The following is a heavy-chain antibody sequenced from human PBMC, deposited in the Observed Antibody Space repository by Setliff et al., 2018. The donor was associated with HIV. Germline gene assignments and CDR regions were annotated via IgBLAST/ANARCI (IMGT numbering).Heavy chain of an antibody. V-gene: IGHV4-61*02. J-gene: IGHJ4*02. Sequence: SETLSLTCTVSGGSISSGNYYWSWIRQPAGKGLEWIGRIYTSGSTNYNPSLKSRVTISLDTSKNQFSLNLSSVTAADTAVYYCARTEEWWRPFDYWGQGTLVTVSS. CDR2: IYTSGST. CDR1: GGSISSGNYY. CDR3: ARTEEWWRPFDY. D-gene: IGHD2-8*01.